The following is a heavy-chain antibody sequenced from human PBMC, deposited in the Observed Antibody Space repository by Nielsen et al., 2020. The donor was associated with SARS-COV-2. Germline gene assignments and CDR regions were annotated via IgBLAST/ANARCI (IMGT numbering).Heavy chain of an antibody. J-gene: IGHJ3*02. CDR1: GYTFTDYY. CDR2: INPHSGGT. V-gene: IGHV1-2*02. D-gene: IGHD2-21*01. Sequence: ASVKVSCKASGYTFTDYYMHWVRQAPGQGLEWMGWINPHSGGTNYAQKLQGRVRMTRDTSINTAYMELSGLTSDDTAVYFCARLPHIVVVNITPTAFDIWGQGTKVTVSS. CDR3: ARLPHIVVVNITPTAFDI.